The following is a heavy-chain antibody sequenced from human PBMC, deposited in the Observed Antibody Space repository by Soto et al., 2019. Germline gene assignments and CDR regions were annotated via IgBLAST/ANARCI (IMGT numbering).Heavy chain of an antibody. CDR3: ARCKADYYDSSGYCPFDY. J-gene: IGHJ4*02. CDR2: INHSGST. Sequence: RQPPGKGLEWIGEINHSGSTNYNPSLKSRVTISVDTSKNQFSLKLSSVTAADTAVYYCARCKADYYDSSGYCPFDYWGQGTLVTAPQ. D-gene: IGHD3-22*01. V-gene: IGHV4-34*01.